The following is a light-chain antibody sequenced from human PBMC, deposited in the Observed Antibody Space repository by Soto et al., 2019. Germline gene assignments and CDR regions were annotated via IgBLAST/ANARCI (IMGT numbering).Light chain of an antibody. J-gene: IGLJ3*02. V-gene: IGLV1-44*01. Sequence: QPVLTQPPSASGTPGQRVTISCSGSSSNIGSNAVSWYQHFPGTAPKVLIYSDDQRPSGVPDRFSGSKAGTSASLAISGLRAEDEAYYCCAAWGDSLDTWVFGGGTKVTVL. CDR2: SDD. CDR1: SSNIGSNA. CDR3: AAWGDSLDTWV.